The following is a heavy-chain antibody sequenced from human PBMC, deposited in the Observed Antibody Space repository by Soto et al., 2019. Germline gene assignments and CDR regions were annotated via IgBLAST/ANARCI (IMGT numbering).Heavy chain of an antibody. CDR3: ARDKRSLVAALYDY. V-gene: IGHV3-21*01. J-gene: IGHJ4*02. Sequence: GGSLRLSCAASGFTFSSYSMDWVRQAPGKGLEWVSSISSSSYIYYADSVKGRFTISRDNAKNSLYLQMNSLRAEDTAVYYCARDKRSLVAALYDYWGQGTLVTVSS. D-gene: IGHD6-6*01. CDR1: GFTFSSYS. CDR2: ISSSSYI.